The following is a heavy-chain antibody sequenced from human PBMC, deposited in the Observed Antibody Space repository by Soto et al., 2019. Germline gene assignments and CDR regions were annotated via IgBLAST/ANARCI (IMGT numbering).Heavy chain of an antibody. CDR3: ARSVAVPGAHIDY. V-gene: IGHV4-59*01. CDR1: GGSISGSY. J-gene: IGHJ4*02. CDR2: VYYTGST. Sequence: SETLSLTCSVSGGSISGSYWSWIRQSPGKGLEWLGYVYYTGSTNYSPSLRSRVSISVDTSKNEFSLRLSSVTAADTAVYFCARSVAVPGAHIDYWGQGTPVTVSS. D-gene: IGHD6-19*01.